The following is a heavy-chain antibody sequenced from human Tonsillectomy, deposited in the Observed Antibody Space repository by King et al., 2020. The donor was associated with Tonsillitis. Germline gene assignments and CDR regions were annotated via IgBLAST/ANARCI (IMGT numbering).Heavy chain of an antibody. V-gene: IGHV3-23*03. CDR2: IYSGGVST. D-gene: IGHD3-10*01. Sequence: EVQLLESGGGLVQPGGSLRLSCAASGFTFSSYAMNWVRQAPGKGLEWVSVIYSGGVSTYYADSVKGRFTISRDNSKNTLYLQMKSLRAEDTAVYYCAKDLDRGFGELFSYYGMDVWGQGTTVTVSS. J-gene: IGHJ6*02. CDR3: AKDLDRGFGELFSYYGMDV. CDR1: GFTFSSYA.